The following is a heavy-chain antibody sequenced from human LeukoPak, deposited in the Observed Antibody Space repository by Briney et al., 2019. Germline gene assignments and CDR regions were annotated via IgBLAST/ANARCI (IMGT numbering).Heavy chain of an antibody. CDR1: GYTFTGYY. V-gene: IGHV1-2*02. Sequence: GASVKVSCKATGYTFTGYYMHWVRQAPGQGLEWMGWINPNSGGTNYAQKFQGRVTMTRDTSISTAYMELSRLRSDDTAVYYCARDLQIVATFDYWGQGTLVTVSS. D-gene: IGHD5-12*01. CDR3: ARDLQIVATFDY. CDR2: INPNSGGT. J-gene: IGHJ4*02.